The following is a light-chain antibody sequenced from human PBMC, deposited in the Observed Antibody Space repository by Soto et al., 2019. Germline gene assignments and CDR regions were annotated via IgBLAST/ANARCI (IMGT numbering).Light chain of an antibody. Sequence: EIVMTQSPAPLSVSPGERATLFCRASQNVNTNLAWYKQRPGQAPRLLIYGASTRATGIPARISGSGSGTEFTLIISGLQSEDLAVYYCQQYNDWPPFTVGPGTKVDIK. V-gene: IGKV3-15*01. CDR3: QQYNDWPPFT. CDR1: QNVNTN. J-gene: IGKJ3*01. CDR2: GAS.